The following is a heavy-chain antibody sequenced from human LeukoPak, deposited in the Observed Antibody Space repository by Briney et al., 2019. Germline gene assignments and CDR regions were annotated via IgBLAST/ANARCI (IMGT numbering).Heavy chain of an antibody. D-gene: IGHD2-15*01. CDR1: GFTFDDYG. V-gene: IGHV3-20*04. CDR3: ARARAAAFFDY. Sequence: GGSLRLSCAASGFTFDDYGMSWDRQAPGKGLEWVSGINWNGGSTGYADSVKGRFTISRDNAKNSLYLQMNSLRAEDTALYYCARARAAAFFDYWGQGTLVTVSS. J-gene: IGHJ4*02. CDR2: INWNGGST.